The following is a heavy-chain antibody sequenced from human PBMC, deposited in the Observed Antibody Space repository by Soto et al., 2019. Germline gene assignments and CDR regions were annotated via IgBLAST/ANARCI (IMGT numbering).Heavy chain of an antibody. Sequence: PGGSLRLCCSASGFTYSTYTMHWVRQAPGKGLEWVAVIWYDGSNKYYADSVKGRFTISRDNSKNTLYLQMNSLRAEDTAVYYCARDCYDSSGPTTLQDDYYGMDVWGQGTTVTVSS. CDR3: ARDCYDSSGPTTLQDDYYGMDV. D-gene: IGHD3-22*01. CDR1: GFTYSTYT. CDR2: IWYDGSNK. J-gene: IGHJ6*02. V-gene: IGHV3-33*08.